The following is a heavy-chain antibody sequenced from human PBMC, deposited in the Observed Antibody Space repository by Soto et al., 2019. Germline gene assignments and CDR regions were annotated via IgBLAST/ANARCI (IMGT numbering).Heavy chain of an antibody. J-gene: IGHJ6*02. CDR3: AKGATVTTHYQYYGMDV. CDR2: VNWDGDTT. Sequence: PGGSLRLSCAASGFTFDGFAMCWVRQDPGKGLEWISLVNWDGDTTFYADSVKGRFIISRDNSKNSVYLQMNSLRSEDSAMYYCAKGATVTTHYQYYGMDVWGQGTTVTVSS. D-gene: IGHD4-17*01. CDR1: GFTFDGFA. V-gene: IGHV3-43D*04.